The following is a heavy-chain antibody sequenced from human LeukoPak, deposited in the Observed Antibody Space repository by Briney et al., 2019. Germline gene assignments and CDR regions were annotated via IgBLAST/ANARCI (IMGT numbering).Heavy chain of an antibody. D-gene: IGHD4-17*01. V-gene: IGHV3-21*01. J-gene: IGHJ4*02. CDR3: AREGLPPIHGAVTIYYFDY. CDR2: ISSSSSYI. CDR1: GFTFSSYS. Sequence: GGSLRLSCAASGFTFSSYSMNWVRQAPGKGLEWVSSISSSSSYIYYADSVKGRFTISRDNAKNSLYLQMNSLRAEDTAVYYCAREGLPPIHGAVTIYYFDYWGQGTLVTVSS.